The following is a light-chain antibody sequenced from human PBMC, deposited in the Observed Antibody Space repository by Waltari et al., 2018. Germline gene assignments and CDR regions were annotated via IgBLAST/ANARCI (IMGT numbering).Light chain of an antibody. CDR3: QHYVRLPAT. CDR2: GAS. V-gene: IGKV3-20*01. J-gene: IGKJ1*01. Sequence: EIVLTQSPRTLSLPPGERATLSCRASQSVSRTLDWYQQKPGQAPMLLIFGASNRATGIPDRCSGSGSGTDFSLIITRLEPEYSAMYYCQHYVRLPATFGQGTKVEIK. CDR1: QSVSRT.